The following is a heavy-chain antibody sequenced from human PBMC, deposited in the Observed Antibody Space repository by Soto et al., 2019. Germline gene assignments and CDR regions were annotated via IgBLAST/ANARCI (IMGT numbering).Heavy chain of an antibody. CDR2: IFHSGTV. V-gene: IGHV4-4*02. J-gene: IGHJ4*02. Sequence: PWETLSLTCAVSGGSINSNWWSWVRQPPGEGLEWIGEIFHSGTVRYNPSLKSRATMSVDKSKNQLSLKVTSVTAADTAVYYCATYLTPYTFDYWGLGTLVTVSS. CDR3: ATYLTPYTFDY. CDR1: GGSINSNW. D-gene: IGHD2-15*01.